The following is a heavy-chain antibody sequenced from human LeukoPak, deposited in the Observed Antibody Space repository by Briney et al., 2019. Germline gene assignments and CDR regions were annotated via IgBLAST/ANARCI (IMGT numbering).Heavy chain of an antibody. CDR2: IYYSGST. Sequence: SETLSLTCTVSGGSISSSSYYWGWIRQPPGKGLEWIGSIYYSGSTYYNPSLKSRVTISVDTSKNQFSLQLNSVTPEDTAVYYCARETQTYSSSWGGNWFDPWGQGTLVTVSS. V-gene: IGHV4-39*07. CDR1: GGSISSSSYY. CDR3: ARETQTYSSSWGGNWFDP. J-gene: IGHJ5*02. D-gene: IGHD6-13*01.